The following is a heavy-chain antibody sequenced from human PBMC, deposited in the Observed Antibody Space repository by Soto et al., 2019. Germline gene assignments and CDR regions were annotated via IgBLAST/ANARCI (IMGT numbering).Heavy chain of an antibody. CDR3: ARVHLVAGSAFYCAMDV. CDR1: GFDLTSSR. D-gene: IGHD6-6*01. Sequence: GGSLRLSCVASGFDLTSSRMNWVRQAPGKGLGWVASMSVSGKDTFYRHSVKGRFAISRDSAGTSLFLRMDSVKVEDTAVYHCARVHLVAGSAFYCAMDVWGPGTAVTVSS. CDR2: MSVSGKDT. V-gene: IGHV3-21*01. J-gene: IGHJ6*02.